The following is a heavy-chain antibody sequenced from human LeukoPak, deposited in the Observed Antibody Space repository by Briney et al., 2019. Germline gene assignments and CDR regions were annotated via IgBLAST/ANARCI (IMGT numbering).Heavy chain of an antibody. V-gene: IGHV4-39*01. CDR2: IYYSGST. CDR1: GGPISSSSYY. D-gene: IGHD6-13*01. J-gene: IGHJ5*02. Sequence: ASETLSLTCTVSGGPISSSSYYWGWIRQPPGKGLEWIGSIYYSGSTYYNPSLKSRVTISVDTSKNQFSLKLSSVTAADTAVYYCARQWAAGWFDPWGQGTLVTVSS. CDR3: ARQWAAGWFDP.